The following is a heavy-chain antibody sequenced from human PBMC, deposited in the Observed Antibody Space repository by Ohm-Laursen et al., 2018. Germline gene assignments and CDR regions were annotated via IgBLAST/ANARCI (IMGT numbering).Heavy chain of an antibody. CDR3: ASRIQLKPPYYYYYGMDV. D-gene: IGHD5-18*01. V-gene: IGHV3-11*01. CDR1: GFTFSDHY. Sequence: SLRLSCAASGFTFSDHYMDWVRQAPGKGLEWVSYISSSGSTIYYADSVKGRFTISRDNAKNSLYLQMNSLRAEDTAVYYCASRIQLKPPYYYYYGMDVWGQGTTVTVSS. CDR2: ISSSGSTI. J-gene: IGHJ6*02.